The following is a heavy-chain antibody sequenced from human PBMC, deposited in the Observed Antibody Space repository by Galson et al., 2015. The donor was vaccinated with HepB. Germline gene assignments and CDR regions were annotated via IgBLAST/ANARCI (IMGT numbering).Heavy chain of an antibody. CDR1: GYNFKNYW. D-gene: IGHD6-6*01. Sequence: QSGAEVKKPGESLKISCKGSGYNFKNYWIAWVRQMPGKGLEWMGVIYPGDSDTRYSPSFQGQVTISADKSISSAYLQWSSLKASDTAMYYCARHERGSSVWFFDLWGRGTPVTVSS. CDR3: ARHERGSSVWFFDL. V-gene: IGHV5-51*01. J-gene: IGHJ2*01. CDR2: IYPGDSDT.